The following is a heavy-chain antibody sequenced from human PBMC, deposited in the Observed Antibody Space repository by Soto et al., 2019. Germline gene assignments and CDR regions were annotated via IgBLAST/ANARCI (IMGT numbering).Heavy chain of an antibody. V-gene: IGHV1-46*01. D-gene: IGHD6-19*01. CDR3: ARDPFSSGWYEGGWFDP. Sequence: ASMKVSCKASGYTFTSYYMHWVRQAPGQGLEWMGIINPSGGSTSYAQKFQGRVTMTRDTSTSTVYMELSSLRSEDTAVYYCARDPFSSGWYEGGWFDPWGQGTLVTVSS. CDR1: GYTFTSYY. J-gene: IGHJ5*02. CDR2: INPSGGST.